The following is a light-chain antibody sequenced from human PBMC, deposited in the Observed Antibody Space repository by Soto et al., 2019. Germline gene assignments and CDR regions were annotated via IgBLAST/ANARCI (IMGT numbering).Light chain of an antibody. J-gene: IGKJ1*01. V-gene: IGKV1-5*03. CDR3: QQYNSYSRGT. CDR2: TAS. Sequence: DIQMTQSPSTLSASVGDRVTITCRASQNINNWLAWNQQKPGKAPKLLIYTASNLESGVPSRFSGSGSGTEFTLTISCLQPDDFATYYCQQYNSYSRGTFGQGTKVEIK. CDR1: QNINNW.